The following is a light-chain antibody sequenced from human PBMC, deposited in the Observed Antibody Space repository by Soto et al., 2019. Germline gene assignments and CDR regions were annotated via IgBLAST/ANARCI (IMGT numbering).Light chain of an antibody. Sequence: DIQMTQSPSTLSASVGDRVTITCRASQNTDSWLAWYQQKPGKAPKVLIYGASTVESGVPSRFSGRGSGTEFTLAISSLQPDDSATYYCQQYTTVPWTFGQGTKVEIK. CDR3: QQYTTVPWT. CDR2: GAS. V-gene: IGKV1-5*01. J-gene: IGKJ1*01. CDR1: QNTDSW.